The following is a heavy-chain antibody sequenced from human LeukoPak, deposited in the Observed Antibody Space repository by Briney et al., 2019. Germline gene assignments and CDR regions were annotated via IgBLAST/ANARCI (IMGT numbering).Heavy chain of an antibody. V-gene: IGHV1-46*03. CDR3: ARDHRITMVRGVSYFDY. D-gene: IGHD3-10*01. Sequence: APVKVSCKASGYTFTSYYMHWVRQAPGQGLEWMGIINPSGGSTSYAQKFQGRVTMTRDTSTSTVYMELSSLRSEDTAVYYCARDHRITMVRGVSYFDYWGQGTLVTVSS. CDR2: INPSGGST. CDR1: GYTFTSYY. J-gene: IGHJ4*02.